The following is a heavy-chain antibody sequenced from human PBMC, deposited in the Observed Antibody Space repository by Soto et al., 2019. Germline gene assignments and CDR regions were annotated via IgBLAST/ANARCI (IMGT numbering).Heavy chain of an antibody. Sequence: GASVKVSCKVSGYTFTSYGISWVRQAPGQGLEWMGWISAYNGNTNYAQKLQGRVTMTTDTSTSTAYMELRSLRSDDTAVYYCARGGGIVVVPAAYHWFDPWGQGTLVTVSS. CDR2: ISAYNGNT. V-gene: IGHV1-18*04. J-gene: IGHJ5*02. CDR1: GYTFTSYG. CDR3: ARGGGIVVVPAAYHWFDP. D-gene: IGHD2-2*01.